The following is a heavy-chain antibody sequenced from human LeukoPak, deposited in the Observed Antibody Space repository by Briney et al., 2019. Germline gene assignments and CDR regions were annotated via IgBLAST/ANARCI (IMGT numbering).Heavy chain of an antibody. J-gene: IGHJ4*02. CDR3: ARGLGYCSGGSCSFKVNFFDY. V-gene: IGHV1-2*02. CDR2: INPENGDT. Sequence: ASVKVSCKTSGFTFTNYGFTWVRQVPGQGLEWLGWINPENGDTNYAQKFQGRVTQTRDTSIRTAYMELSSLRSDDTAVYYCARGLGYCSGGSCSFKVNFFDYWGQGTLVTVSS. D-gene: IGHD2-15*01. CDR1: GFTFTNYG.